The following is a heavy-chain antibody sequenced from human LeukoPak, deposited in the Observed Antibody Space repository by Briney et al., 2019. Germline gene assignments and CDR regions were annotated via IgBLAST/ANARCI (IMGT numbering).Heavy chain of an antibody. Sequence: SETLSLTCDVSGYSISSGYFWGWIRQPPGKGLEWIGSIYHVGNTYQNPSLKSRVTISRDTSKNQFSLKLTSVTTAGRAVYYCARSPRWFFDLWGRGTLVTVSS. CDR3: ARSPRWFFDL. CDR1: GYSISSGYF. V-gene: IGHV4-38-2*01. J-gene: IGHJ2*01. CDR2: IYHVGNT.